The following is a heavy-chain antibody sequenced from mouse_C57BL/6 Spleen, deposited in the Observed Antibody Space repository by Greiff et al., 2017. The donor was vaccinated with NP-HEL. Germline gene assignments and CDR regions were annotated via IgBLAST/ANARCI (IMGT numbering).Heavy chain of an antibody. V-gene: IGHV5-4*01. D-gene: IGHD2-1*01. J-gene: IGHJ1*03. CDR1: GFTFSSYA. Sequence: DVMLVESGGGLVKPGGSLKLSCAASGFTFSSYAMSWVRQTPEKRLEWVATISDGGSYTYYPDNVKGRFTISRDNAKNNLYLQMSHLKSEDTAMYYCARDGGYYRYFDGWGTGTTVTVSS. CDR2: ISDGGSYT. CDR3: ARDGGYYRYFDG.